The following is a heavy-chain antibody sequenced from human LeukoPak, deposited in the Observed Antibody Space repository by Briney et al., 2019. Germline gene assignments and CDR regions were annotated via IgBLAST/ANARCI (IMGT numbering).Heavy chain of an antibody. CDR3: ARSGAYYYDSSGYYSRPFDY. V-gene: IGHV3-21*01. D-gene: IGHD3-22*01. J-gene: IGHJ4*02. Sequence: GGSLRLSCAASGFTFSSYSMNWVSQAPGKGLEWVSSISSSSSYIYYADSVKGRFTISRDNAKNSLYLQMNSLRAEDTAVYYCARSGAYYYDSSGYYSRPFDYWGQGTLVTVSS. CDR2: ISSSSSYI. CDR1: GFTFSSYS.